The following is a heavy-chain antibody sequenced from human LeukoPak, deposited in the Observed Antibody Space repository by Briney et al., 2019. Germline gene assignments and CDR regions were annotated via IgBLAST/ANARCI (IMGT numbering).Heavy chain of an antibody. J-gene: IGHJ4*02. CDR3: AKDFIGEAYYDFWSGQARGFDY. CDR1: GFTVSSNY. D-gene: IGHD3-3*01. V-gene: IGHV3-48*01. CDR2: ISSSSSTI. Sequence: PGGSLRLSCAASGFTVSSNYMSWVRQAPGKGLEWVSYISSSSSTIYYADSVKGRFTISRDNAKNSLYLQMNSLRAEDTAVYYCAKDFIGEAYYDFWSGQARGFDYWGQGTLVTVSS.